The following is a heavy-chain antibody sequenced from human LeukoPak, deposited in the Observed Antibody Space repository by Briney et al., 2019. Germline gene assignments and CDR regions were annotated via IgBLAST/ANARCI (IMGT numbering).Heavy chain of an antibody. CDR2: IYYSGST. D-gene: IGHD5-18*01. CDR3: ARAQRGAQLWLQS. Sequence: SETLSFTCTVSGGSISSYYWSWIRQPPGKGLEWIGYIYYSGSTNYNPSLKSRVTISVDTSKNQFSLKLSSVTAADTAVYYCARAQRGAQLWLQSWGQGTLVTVSS. J-gene: IGHJ4*02. V-gene: IGHV4-59*01. CDR1: GGSISSYY.